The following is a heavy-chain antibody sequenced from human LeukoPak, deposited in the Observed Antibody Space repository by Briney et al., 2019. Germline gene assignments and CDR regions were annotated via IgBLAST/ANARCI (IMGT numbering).Heavy chain of an antibody. V-gene: IGHV4-59*01. CDR2: IYYSGST. Sequence: SETLSLTCTVSGGSIGSYYWSWIRQPPGKGLEWIGYIYYSGSTNYNPSLKSRVTISVDTSKNQFSLKLSSVTAADTAVYYCARGDGYNYSWGQGTLVTVSS. CDR3: ARGDGYNYS. D-gene: IGHD5-24*01. CDR1: GGSIGSYY. J-gene: IGHJ4*02.